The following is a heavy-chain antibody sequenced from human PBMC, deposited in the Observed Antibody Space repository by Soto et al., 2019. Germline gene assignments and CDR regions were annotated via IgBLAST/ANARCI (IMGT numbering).Heavy chain of an antibody. V-gene: IGHV4-30-4*01. D-gene: IGHD6-19*01. J-gene: IGHJ6*02. CDR1: GGSISSGDYY. CDR2: IYYSGST. Sequence: QVQLQESGPGLVKPSQTLSLTCTVSGGSISSGDYYWSWIRQPPGKGLEWIGYIYYSGSTYYNPSLKSRVTISVDTSKNQLSLKLSSVTAADTAVYYCAREPLPPSSGWYHHYYYGMDVWGQGTTVTVSS. CDR3: AREPLPPSSGWYHHYYYGMDV.